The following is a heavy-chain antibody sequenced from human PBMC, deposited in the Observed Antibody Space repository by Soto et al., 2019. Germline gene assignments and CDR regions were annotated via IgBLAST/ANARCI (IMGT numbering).Heavy chain of an antibody. V-gene: IGHV4-61*05. CDR1: GGSISSSSHY. Sequence: SETLSLTCTVSGGSISSSSHYWNWIRQPPGKGLEWIGYIYYIGSTNYNPSLKSRVTISVDKSKNQFSLNLSSVTAADTAVYYCARQQVTYDALDIWGQGTMVTVSS. CDR2: IYYIGST. J-gene: IGHJ3*02. D-gene: IGHD5-18*01. CDR3: ARQQVTYDALDI.